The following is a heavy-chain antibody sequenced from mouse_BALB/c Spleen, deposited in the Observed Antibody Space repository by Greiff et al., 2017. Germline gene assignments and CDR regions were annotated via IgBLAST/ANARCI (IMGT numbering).Heavy chain of an antibody. V-gene: IGHV3-6*02. CDR1: GYSITSGYY. CDR2: ISYDGSN. CDR3: ARRGNYVYAMDY. J-gene: IGHJ4*01. Sequence: EVQLVESGPGLVKPSQSLSLTCSVTGYSITSGYYWNWIRQFPGNKLEWMGYISYDGSNNYNPSLKNRISITRDTSKNQFFLKLNSVTTEDTATYYCARRGNYVYAMDYWGQGTSVTVSS. D-gene: IGHD2-1*01.